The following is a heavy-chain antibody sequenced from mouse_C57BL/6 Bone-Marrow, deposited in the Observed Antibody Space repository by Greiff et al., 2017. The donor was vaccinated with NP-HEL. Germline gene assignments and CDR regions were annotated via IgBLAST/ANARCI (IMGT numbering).Heavy chain of an antibody. Sequence: EVQGVESGRDLVKPGGSLKLSCAASGFTFSSYGMSWVRQTPDKRLEWVATISSGGSYTYYPDSVKGRFTISRDNAKNTLYLQMSSLKSEDTAMYYCARPVVPFAYWGQGTLVTVSA. CDR2: ISSGGSYT. CDR3: ARPVVPFAY. J-gene: IGHJ3*01. D-gene: IGHD1-1*01. V-gene: IGHV5-6*01. CDR1: GFTFSSYG.